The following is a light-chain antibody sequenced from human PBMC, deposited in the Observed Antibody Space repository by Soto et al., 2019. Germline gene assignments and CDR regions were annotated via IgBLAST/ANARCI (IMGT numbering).Light chain of an antibody. CDR1: QSLLDSDDGNTY. Sequence: DIGRTQTPLSRTVTPGEPASISCRSSQSLLDSDDGNTYLDWYLQKPGQSPQLLIYTVSYRASGVPDRFSGSGSGTDFTLKISRVEAEDVGVYYCMQRIEFPLTFGGGTKVEIK. V-gene: IGKV2-40*01. CDR2: TVS. J-gene: IGKJ4*01. CDR3: MQRIEFPLT.